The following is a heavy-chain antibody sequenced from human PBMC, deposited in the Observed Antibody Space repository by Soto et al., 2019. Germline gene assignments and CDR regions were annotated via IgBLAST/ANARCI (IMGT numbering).Heavy chain of an antibody. J-gene: IGHJ4*02. V-gene: IGHV3-23*01. CDR3: AKGKANTVFGVDTLFDY. D-gene: IGHD3-3*01. Sequence: GESLRLSCAASGFTFSSYAMTWSRQAPRKGLEWVSTISGNGGYTYYSDSVRGRFTISRDNSKKTLYMQMDSLRAEDTAVFYCAKGKANTVFGVDTLFDYWGQGTQVTVSS. CDR2: ISGNGGYT. CDR1: GFTFSSYA.